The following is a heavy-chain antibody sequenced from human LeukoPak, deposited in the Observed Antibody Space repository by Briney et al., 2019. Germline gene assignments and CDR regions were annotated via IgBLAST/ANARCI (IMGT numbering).Heavy chain of an antibody. Sequence: ASVKVSCKASGYTFTGYYMHWVRQAPGQGLEWMGWINPNSGGTNYAQKFQGWVTMTRDTSISTAYMELSRLRSDDTAVYYCARDPGNTAMVAGFDYWGQGTLVTVSS. CDR3: ARDPGNTAMVAGFDY. CDR2: INPNSGGT. J-gene: IGHJ4*02. CDR1: GYTFTGYY. V-gene: IGHV1-2*04. D-gene: IGHD5-18*01.